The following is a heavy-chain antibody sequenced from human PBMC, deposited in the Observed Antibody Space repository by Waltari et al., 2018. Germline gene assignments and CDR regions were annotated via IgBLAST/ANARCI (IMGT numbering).Heavy chain of an antibody. CDR3: ATARDEHTAMVYFDN. Sequence: EVKLVESGGGLVHPGGSLRLSCVASGIAVSDTHLSWVRQAPGKGLGWVSSMEPPGSAYNADSVEGRFTISRDISKNMVHLQMNRLRLEDSATYYCATARDEHTAMVYFDNWGQGTLVSVSS. CDR2: MEPPGSA. CDR1: GIAVSDTH. D-gene: IGHD5-18*01. V-gene: IGHV3-66*02. J-gene: IGHJ4*02.